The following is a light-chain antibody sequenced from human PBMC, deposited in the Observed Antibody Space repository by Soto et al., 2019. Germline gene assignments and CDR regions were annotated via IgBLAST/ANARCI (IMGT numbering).Light chain of an antibody. Sequence: EIVLTQSPGTLSLSPGERATLSCRASQSVSRSYLAWYQQKPGQAPRLLIYGVSSRATGIPDRFSGSGSGTDFTLIISRLEPEDFAVYHCQQYDASPTFGQGTKVEIK. J-gene: IGKJ1*01. CDR3: QQYDASPT. CDR2: GVS. CDR1: QSVSRSY. V-gene: IGKV3-20*01.